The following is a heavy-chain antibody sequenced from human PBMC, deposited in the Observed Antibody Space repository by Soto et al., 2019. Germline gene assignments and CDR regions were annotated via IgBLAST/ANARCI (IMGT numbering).Heavy chain of an antibody. J-gene: IGHJ4*02. V-gene: IGHV3-21*06. D-gene: IGHD1-26*01. Sequence: VGSLRLSCVVSGVSFSDYSMNWVRQAPGKGLEWVSLITGNSEYKYYAGSVKGRFTVSRDNAKNSLYLQMNSLTVEDTAVYYCARSAELLQTFDSWGQGTLVTVSS. CDR1: GVSFSDYS. CDR2: ITGNSEYK. CDR3: ARSAELLQTFDS.